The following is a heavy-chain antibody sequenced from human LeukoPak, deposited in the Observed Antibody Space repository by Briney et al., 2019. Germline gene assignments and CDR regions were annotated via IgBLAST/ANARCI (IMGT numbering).Heavy chain of an antibody. J-gene: IGHJ4*02. V-gene: IGHV1-69*01. Sequence: SVKVSCKASGGAFSSYAISWVRQAPGQGLEWMGGIIPIFGTANYAQKFQGRVTITADESTSTAYTELSSLRSEDTAVYYCARDPGSSWYLFDYWGQGTLVTVSS. CDR3: ARDPGSSWYLFDY. CDR1: GGAFSSYA. CDR2: IIPIFGTA. D-gene: IGHD6-13*01.